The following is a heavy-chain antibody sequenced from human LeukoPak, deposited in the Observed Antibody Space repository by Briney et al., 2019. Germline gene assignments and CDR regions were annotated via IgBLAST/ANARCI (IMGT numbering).Heavy chain of an antibody. V-gene: IGHV3-30*18. CDR1: GFAFSSYG. J-gene: IGHJ4*02. Sequence: GGSLRLSCAASGFAFSSYGMHWVRQAPGKGLEWVAVISNDGNNMYYADSVKGRFTISRDNSRNTLYLQVNSLRAEDTAVYYGAKGVPRGLTGPYGDYTLEPFDYWGQGTLVTVSS. CDR3: AKGVPRGLTGPYGDYTLEPFDY. D-gene: IGHD4-17*01. CDR2: ISNDGNNM.